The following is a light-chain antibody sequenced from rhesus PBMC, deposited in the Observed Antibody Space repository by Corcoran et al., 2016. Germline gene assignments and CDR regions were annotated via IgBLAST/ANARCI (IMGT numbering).Light chain of an antibody. CDR3: QQESNWKWT. CDR2: GAS. Sequence: EIVLTQSPATLALSPGERATISCRAIQRVGSYLAWYQQKPGQAPRLLSYGASRRAPGIPERVSGSGAGTAFTLTIRSLESEDVGVYCCQQESNWKWTCGQGTKVEIK. J-gene: IGKJ1*01. CDR1: QRVGSY. V-gene: IGKV3S9*01.